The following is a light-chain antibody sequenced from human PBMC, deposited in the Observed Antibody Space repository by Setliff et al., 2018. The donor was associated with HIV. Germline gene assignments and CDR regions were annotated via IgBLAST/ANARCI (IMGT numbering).Light chain of an antibody. CDR2: DVT. CDR1: SSDLGAYNY. V-gene: IGLV2-14*03. CDR3: YSYTAGTSYV. Sequence: QSVLAQPASVSGSPGQSITISCTGTSSDLGAYNYVSWYQQYPGKAPKLVIYDVTIRPSGVSNRFSGSKSGNTASLTISGLQAEDEGDYYCYSYTAGTSYVFGGGTKVTV. J-gene: IGLJ1*01.